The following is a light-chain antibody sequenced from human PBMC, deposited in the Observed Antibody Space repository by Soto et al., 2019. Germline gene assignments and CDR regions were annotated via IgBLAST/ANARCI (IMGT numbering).Light chain of an antibody. Sequence: EVVLTQSPATLSLSPGERATLSCRASQSIRNYLAWYQQKPGQAPRLLIYGTSSRATGIPDRFSGSGSGTDFTLIIRRLEPEDFAVYYCQQYGSSPVTFGGGTKVDIK. J-gene: IGKJ4*01. V-gene: IGKV3-20*01. CDR1: QSIRNY. CDR2: GTS. CDR3: QQYGSSPVT.